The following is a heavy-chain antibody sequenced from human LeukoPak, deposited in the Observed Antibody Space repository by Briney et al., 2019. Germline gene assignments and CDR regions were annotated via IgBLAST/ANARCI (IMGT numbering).Heavy chain of an antibody. CDR1: GFTFSSYS. V-gene: IGHV3-48*04. D-gene: IGHD1-26*01. J-gene: IGHJ4*02. CDR2: ISSSSSTI. Sequence: PGGSLRLSCAASGFTFSSYSMNWVRQAPGKGLEWVSYISSSSSTIYYADSVKGRFTISRDNAKNSLYLQMNSLRAEDTALYYCAKDIFSGVAQLGFDYWGQGTLVTVSS. CDR3: AKDIFSGVAQLGFDY.